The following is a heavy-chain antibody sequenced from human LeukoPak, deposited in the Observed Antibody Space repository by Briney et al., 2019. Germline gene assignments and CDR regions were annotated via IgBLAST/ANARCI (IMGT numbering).Heavy chain of an antibody. J-gene: IGHJ5*02. V-gene: IGHV4-59*01. Sequence: PSETLSLTCAVYGGSFSGYYLSWIRQPPGRELEWIGYIYYGGSTVYNPSLESRVTISRDTSKNQFSLKLTSVTAADTAVYYCARNRGFCSGASCYGWFDPWGQGTLVIVSS. D-gene: IGHD2-15*01. CDR2: IYYGGST. CDR3: ARNRGFCSGASCYGWFDP. CDR1: GGSFSGYY.